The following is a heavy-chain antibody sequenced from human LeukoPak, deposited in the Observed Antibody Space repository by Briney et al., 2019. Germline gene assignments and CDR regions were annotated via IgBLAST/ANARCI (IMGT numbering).Heavy chain of an antibody. CDR2: ISGSCGST. CDR3: AKSPRGVNLNFDY. Sequence: PGGSLRLSCAASGFTFSSYAMSWVRQSPGKGLEWVSAISGSCGSTYYADSVKGRFTISRDNSKNTLYLQMNSLRAEDTAVYYCAKSPRGVNLNFDYWGQGTLVTVSS. D-gene: IGHD3-10*01. J-gene: IGHJ4*02. CDR1: GFTFSSYA. V-gene: IGHV3-23*01.